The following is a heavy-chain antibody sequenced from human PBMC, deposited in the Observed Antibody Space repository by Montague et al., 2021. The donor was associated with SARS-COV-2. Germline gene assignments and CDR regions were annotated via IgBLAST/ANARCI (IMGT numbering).Heavy chain of an antibody. CDR2: INSDGSST. CDR1: GFTFSSYW. Sequence: SLRLSCAASGFTFSSYWMHWVRQAPGKGLVWVSRINSDGSSTSYADSVKGRFTISRDNAKNTLYLQTNSLRAEDTAVYYCASDMTTAYYYYYGMDVWGQGTTVTVSS. V-gene: IGHV3-74*01. J-gene: IGHJ6*02. D-gene: IGHD4-11*01. CDR3: ASDMTTAYYYYYGMDV.